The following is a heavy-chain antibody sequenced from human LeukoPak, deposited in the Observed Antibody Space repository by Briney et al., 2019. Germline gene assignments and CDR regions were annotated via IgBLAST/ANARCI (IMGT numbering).Heavy chain of an antibody. D-gene: IGHD3-10*01. Sequence: SETLSLTCAVSGYSISSGYYWGWIRQPPGKGLEWIGSIYHSGSTYYNPSLKSRVTISVDTSKNQFSLKLSSVTAADTAVYYCARNPHWMVRGVIAWGQGTLVTVSS. V-gene: IGHV4-38-2*01. CDR1: GYSISSGYY. CDR2: IYHSGST. CDR3: ARNPHWMVRGVIA. J-gene: IGHJ5*02.